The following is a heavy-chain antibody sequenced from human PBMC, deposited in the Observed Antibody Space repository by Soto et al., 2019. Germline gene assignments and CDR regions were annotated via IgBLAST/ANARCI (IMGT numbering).Heavy chain of an antibody. CDR3: TTGRSGEGRAFDI. Sequence: GESLKISCAASGFTFSNAWMNWVRQAPGKGLEWVGRIKSKTDGGTTDYAAPVKVRFTISRDDSNNPLYMQMNSLKTEDTAVYYCTTGRSGEGRAFDIWGQGTMVTVSS. D-gene: IGHD1-1*01. J-gene: IGHJ3*02. CDR1: GFTFSNAW. CDR2: IKSKTDGGTT. V-gene: IGHV3-15*07.